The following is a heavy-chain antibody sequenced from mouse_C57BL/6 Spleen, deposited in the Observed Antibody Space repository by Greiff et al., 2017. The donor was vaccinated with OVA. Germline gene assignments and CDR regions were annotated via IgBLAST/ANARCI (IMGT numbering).Heavy chain of an antibody. V-gene: IGHV1-52*01. Sequence: QVQLQQPGAELVRPGSSVKLSCKASGYTFTSYWMHWVKQRPIQGLEWIGNIDPSDSETHYNQKFKDKATLTVDKSSSTAYMQLSSLTSEDSAVYYCARNYYGNWDYWGQGTTLTVSS. CDR3: ARNYYGNWDY. J-gene: IGHJ2*01. D-gene: IGHD2-1*01. CDR2: IDPSDSET. CDR1: GYTFTSYW.